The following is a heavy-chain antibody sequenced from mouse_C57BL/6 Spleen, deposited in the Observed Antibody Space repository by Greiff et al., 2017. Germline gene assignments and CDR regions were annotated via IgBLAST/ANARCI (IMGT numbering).Heavy chain of an antibody. CDR2: IDPSDSYT. CDR1: GYTFTSYW. J-gene: IGHJ4*01. CDR3: ARGGYDSSYAMDY. V-gene: IGHV1-69*01. D-gene: IGHD2-2*01. Sequence: VQLQQPGAELVMPGASVKLSCKASGYTFTSYWMHWVKQRPGQGLEWIGEIDPSDSYTNYNQKFKGKSTLTVDKSSSTAYMQLSSLTSEDSAVYYCARGGYDSSYAMDYWGQGTSVTVSS.